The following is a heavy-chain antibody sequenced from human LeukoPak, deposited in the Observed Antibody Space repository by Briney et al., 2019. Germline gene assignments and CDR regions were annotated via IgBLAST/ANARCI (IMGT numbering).Heavy chain of an antibody. CDR1: GYSFTGYH. D-gene: IGHD5-12*01. V-gene: IGHV1-2*02. CDR2: INPNSGDT. J-gene: IGHJ5*02. Sequence: ASVKVSCKASGYSFTGYHIHWMRQAPGQGLEWLGWINPNSGDTKYAQKFQGRVTMTRDTSFSTAFMELSGLTSDDTAVYYCARCWSGYEPDLWGQGTLITVSS. CDR3: ARCWSGYEPDL.